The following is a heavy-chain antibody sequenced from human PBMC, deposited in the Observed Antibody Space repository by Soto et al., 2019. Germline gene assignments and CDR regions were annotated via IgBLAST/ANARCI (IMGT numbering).Heavy chain of an antibody. CDR3: AKDSVMWSSGWDNYFDY. J-gene: IGHJ4*02. V-gene: IGHV3-23*01. Sequence: PGGALRLSFSASGFTFCSYSLSWGPPAPGEGLERGSVFSGSGGSTYYADSVKGRFTISRDNSKNTLYLQMNSLRAEDTAVYYCAKDSVMWSSGWDNYFDYWGQGTLVTVSS. CDR1: GFTFCSYS. D-gene: IGHD6-19*01. CDR2: FSGSGGST.